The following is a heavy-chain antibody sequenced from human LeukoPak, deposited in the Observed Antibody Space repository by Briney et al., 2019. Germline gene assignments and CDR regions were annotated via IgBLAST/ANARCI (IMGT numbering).Heavy chain of an antibody. D-gene: IGHD6-13*01. J-gene: IGHJ4*02. V-gene: IGHV1-8*01. Sequence: ASVKVSCKASGYTFTSYDINWVRQATGQGLEWMGWMNPNSGNTGYAQKLQGRVAMTTDTSTSTAYMELRSLRSDDTAVYYCARDFASSSQDYWGQGTLVTVSS. CDR1: GYTFTSYD. CDR2: MNPNSGNT. CDR3: ARDFASSSQDY.